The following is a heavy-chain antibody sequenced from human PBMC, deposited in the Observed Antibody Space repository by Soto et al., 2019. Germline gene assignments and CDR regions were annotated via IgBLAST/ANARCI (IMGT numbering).Heavy chain of an antibody. V-gene: IGHV3-23*01. CDR2: FRTGGDDATT. CDR3: AKEWSSGMDV. CDR1: GFTFSSYS. Sequence: EVQLLESGGGLVQPGGSLRLSCAASGFTFSSYSMSWVRQAPGKGLEWVSGFRTGGDDATTYYADSVKGRFTISRDNSKSTLYLQMNSLRAEDRAIYYCAKEWSSGMDVWGQGATVTVSS. J-gene: IGHJ6*02. D-gene: IGHD2-15*01.